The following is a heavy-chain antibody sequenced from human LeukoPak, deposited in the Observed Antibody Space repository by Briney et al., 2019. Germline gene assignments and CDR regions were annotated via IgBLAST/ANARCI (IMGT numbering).Heavy chain of an antibody. D-gene: IGHD5-12*01. J-gene: IGHJ4*02. CDR1: GFTFSSYA. CDR3: AKDQGGYSGYDSLSFDY. CDR2: ISGCGGST. V-gene: IGHV3-23*01. Sequence: GGSMRLSCAASGFTFSSYAMSWVRQAEGKVLEWVSSISGCGGSTYYADSVKGRFTISRDNSKNTLSLKMNSLRAEDTAVYYCAKDQGGYSGYDSLSFDYWGQGTLVTVSS.